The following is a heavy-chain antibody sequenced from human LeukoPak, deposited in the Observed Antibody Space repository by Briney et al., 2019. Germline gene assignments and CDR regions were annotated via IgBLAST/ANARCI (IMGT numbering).Heavy chain of an antibody. V-gene: IGHV3-48*01. CDR1: GFIFSTYS. CDR2: ISTSGTI. J-gene: IGHJ6*03. Sequence: GGSLRLSCAASGFIFSTYSMNWVRQAPGKGLEWVSYISTSGTIYYADSVKGRFTISRDKSKNTLSLQMNGLRVEDTAVYYCAKVMPPGRIRFYSYYMDVWGKGTTVTVS. CDR3: AKVMPPGRIRFYSYYMDV. D-gene: IGHD2-15*01.